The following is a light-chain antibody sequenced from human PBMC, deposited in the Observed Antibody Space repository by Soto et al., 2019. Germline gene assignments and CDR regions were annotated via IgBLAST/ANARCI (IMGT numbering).Light chain of an antibody. CDR2: GAS. CDR3: HQYGSSQT. Sequence: EIVLTQSPGTLSLSPGERATLSCRASQSVSSSYLAWYQQKPGQAPRLLIYGASTRATGIPDRFSGSGSGTDFTLTIGRLEPEDFAVYYCHQYGSSQTFGQGTKVDIK. J-gene: IGKJ1*01. V-gene: IGKV3-20*01. CDR1: QSVSSSY.